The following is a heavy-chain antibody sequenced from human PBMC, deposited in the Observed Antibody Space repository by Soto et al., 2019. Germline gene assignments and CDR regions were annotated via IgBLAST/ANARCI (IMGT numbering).Heavy chain of an antibody. CDR2: ISSSSSYI. Sequence: EVQLVESGGGLVKPGGSLRLSCAASGFTFSSYSMNWVRQAPGKGLEWVSSISSSSSYIYYADSVKGRFTISRDNAKNSLYLQMNSLTAEDTAVYYCARILVVPAAAGYYGMDVWGQGTTVTVSS. CDR1: GFTFSSYS. J-gene: IGHJ6*02. V-gene: IGHV3-21*01. D-gene: IGHD2-2*01. CDR3: ARILVVPAAAGYYGMDV.